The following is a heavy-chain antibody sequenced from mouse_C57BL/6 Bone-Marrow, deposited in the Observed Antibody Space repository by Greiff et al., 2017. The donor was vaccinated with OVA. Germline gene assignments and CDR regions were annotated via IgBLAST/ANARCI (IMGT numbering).Heavy chain of an antibody. Sequence: EVQRVESGGDLVKPGGSLKLSCAASGFTFSSYGMSWVRQTPDKRLEWVATLSSGGSHTYYPDSVKGRFTISRDNAKNTLYLQMSSLKSEDTAMYYCARGYSNYLAWFAYWGQGTLVTVSA. CDR2: LSSGGSHT. V-gene: IGHV5-6*01. D-gene: IGHD2-5*01. CDR3: ARGYSNYLAWFAY. CDR1: GFTFSSYG. J-gene: IGHJ3*01.